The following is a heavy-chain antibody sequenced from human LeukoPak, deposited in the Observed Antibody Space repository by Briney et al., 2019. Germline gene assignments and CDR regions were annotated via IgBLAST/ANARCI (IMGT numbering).Heavy chain of an antibody. V-gene: IGHV3-15*01. D-gene: IGHD3-10*01. CDR2: IKSKADGGTT. CDR1: GFTFSNAW. Sequence: GGSLRLSCAASGFTFSNAWMSWVRQAPGKGLEWVGRIKSKADGGTTDYAAPAKGRLTISRDNSENTLFLQMNSLKTEDTAVYYCTTDGLMVRGVMHNDWGQGTLVTVSS. J-gene: IGHJ4*02. CDR3: TTDGLMVRGVMHND.